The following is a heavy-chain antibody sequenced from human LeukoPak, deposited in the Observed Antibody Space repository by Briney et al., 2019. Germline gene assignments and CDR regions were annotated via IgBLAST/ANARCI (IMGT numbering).Heavy chain of an antibody. CDR2: ISGSGGST. D-gene: IGHD6-13*01. Sequence: GGSLRLSCAASGFTFSSYSMNWVRQAPGKGLEWVSAISGSGGSTYYADSVKGRFTISRDNSKNTLYLQMNSLRAEDTAVYYCAKDFFSSSWTAFDYWGQGTLVTVSS. CDR3: AKDFFSSSWTAFDY. J-gene: IGHJ4*02. CDR1: GFTFSSYS. V-gene: IGHV3-23*01.